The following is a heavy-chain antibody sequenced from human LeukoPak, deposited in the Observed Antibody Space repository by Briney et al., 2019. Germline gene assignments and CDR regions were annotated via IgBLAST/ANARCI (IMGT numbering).Heavy chain of an antibody. CDR3: AKGLSSIAALDY. J-gene: IGHJ4*02. V-gene: IGHV3-30*02. Sequence: GSLRLSCAASGFTFSSYGMHWVRQAPSKGLEWVAFIRYDGSNKYYADSVKGRFTISRDNSKNTLYLQMNSLRAEDTAVYYCAKGLSSIAALDYWGQGTLVTVSS. CDR2: IRYDGSNK. D-gene: IGHD6-6*01. CDR1: GFTFSSYG.